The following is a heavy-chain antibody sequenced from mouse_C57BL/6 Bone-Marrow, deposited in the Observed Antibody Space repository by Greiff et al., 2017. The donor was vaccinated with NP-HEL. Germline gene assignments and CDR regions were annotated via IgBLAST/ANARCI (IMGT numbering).Heavy chain of an antibody. CDR2: IDPSDSET. CDR3: ARGARSPYFDY. Sequence: VQLQQPGAELVRPGSSVKLSCKASGYTFTSYWMHWVKQRPIQGLEWIGNIDPSDSETHSNQKFKDKATLTVDKSSSTAYMQLSSLTSEDSAVYYCARGARSPYFDYWGQGTTLTVSS. J-gene: IGHJ2*01. D-gene: IGHD1-1*01. V-gene: IGHV1-52*01. CDR1: GYTFTSYW.